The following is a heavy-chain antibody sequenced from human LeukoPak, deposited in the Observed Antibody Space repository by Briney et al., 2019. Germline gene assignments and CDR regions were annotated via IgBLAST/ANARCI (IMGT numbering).Heavy chain of an antibody. V-gene: IGHV1-8*03. D-gene: IGHD2-2*02. CDR3: ARGREAGAAIKLFDP. Sequence: ASVKVSCKASGYTFTSYDINWVRQATGQGLEWMGWMNPNSGNTGYAQKFQGRVTITRNTSISTAYMELSSLRSEDTAVYYCARGREAGAAIKLFDPWGQGTLVTVSS. CDR2: MNPNSGNT. CDR1: GYTFTSYD. J-gene: IGHJ5*02.